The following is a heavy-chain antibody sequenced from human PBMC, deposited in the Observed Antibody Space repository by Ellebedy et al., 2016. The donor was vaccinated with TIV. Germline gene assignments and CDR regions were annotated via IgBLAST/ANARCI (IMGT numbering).Heavy chain of an antibody. CDR2: IKGDGSAK. CDR1: GFTFSTYW. D-gene: IGHD2-15*01. V-gene: IGHV3-7*01. J-gene: IGHJ5*02. CDR3: ARAIGAGDGT. Sequence: GESLKISXVASGFTFSTYWMHWVRQAPGKGLEWVANIKGDGSAKYYVDSVKGRFTISRDSAKNSLYLQMNSLRAEDTAVYYCARAIGAGDGTWGQGALVTVSS.